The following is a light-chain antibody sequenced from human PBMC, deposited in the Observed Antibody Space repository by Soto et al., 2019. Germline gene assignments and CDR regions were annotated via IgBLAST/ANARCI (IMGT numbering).Light chain of an antibody. CDR2: AAS. J-gene: IGKJ1*01. CDR1: QSVSVN. V-gene: IGKV3-15*01. CDR3: QQYHNLWT. Sequence: EIVLTQSPGTLSLSPGERATLSCRASQSVSVNSLAWYQQKGGQTPRLLIYAASTRATGVPDRFTGSGSGTEFTLTITSLQSEDFALYYCQQYHNLWTFGQGTKVDIK.